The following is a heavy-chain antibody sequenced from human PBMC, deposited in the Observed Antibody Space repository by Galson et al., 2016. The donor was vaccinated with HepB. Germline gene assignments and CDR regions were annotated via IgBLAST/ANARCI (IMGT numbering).Heavy chain of an antibody. V-gene: IGHV4-39*01. D-gene: IGHD3-10*01. J-gene: IGHJ4*02. CDR2: MYSGGST. CDR1: GVSIDSTTYY. CDR3: ASQGGGGRSLDH. Sequence: ETLSLTCTVSGVSIDSTTYYWGWIRQPPGKGLEWIGIMYSGGSTYYNPSLKSRVTISTDTSKNQLSLSLTSVTAADTALYFCASQGGGGRSLDHRGQGTLVTVSS.